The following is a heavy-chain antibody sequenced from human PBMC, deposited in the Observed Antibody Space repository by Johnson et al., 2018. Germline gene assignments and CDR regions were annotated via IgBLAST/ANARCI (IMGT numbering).Heavy chain of an antibody. D-gene: IGHD1-26*01. CDR2: IKNDGSEK. CDR3: VGGVGWILQH. J-gene: IGHJ1*01. V-gene: IGHV3-7*04. CDR1: GFTFSNYW. Sequence: VQLVQSGGGVVQPGRSLRLSCAASGFTFSNYWMFWVRQAPGKGLEWVATIKNDGSEKLYVDSVKGRFTMSRDNAKNSLYLQMNSLRDEDTAVYYCVGGVGWILQHWGQGTLVSVSS.